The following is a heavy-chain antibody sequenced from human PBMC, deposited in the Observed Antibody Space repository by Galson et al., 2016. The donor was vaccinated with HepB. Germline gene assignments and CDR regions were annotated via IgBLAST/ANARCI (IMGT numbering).Heavy chain of an antibody. CDR3: AKGTTLQVHFGYFDH. J-gene: IGHJ4*02. V-gene: IGHV3-23*01. CDR1: GFTFSDYA. Sequence: SLRPSCAASGFTFSDYAMNWVRQAPGKGLEWVSVISGSGGATYYADSVKGRFTISRDNSKNTLYLQMNSLRVDNTAVYYCAKGTTLQVHFGYFDHWGQGTLVTVSS. CDR2: ISGSGGAT. D-gene: IGHD1/OR15-1a*01.